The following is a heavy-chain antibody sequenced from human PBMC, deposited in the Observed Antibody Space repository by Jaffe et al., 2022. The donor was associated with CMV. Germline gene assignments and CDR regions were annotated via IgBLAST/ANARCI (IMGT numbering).Heavy chain of an antibody. Sequence: QLQLQESGPGLVKPSETLSLTCTVSGGSISSSSYYWGWIRQPPGKGLEWIGSIYYSGSTYYNPSLKSRVTISVDTSKNQFSLKLSSVTAADTAVYYCARRATGTPSGGAFDIWGQGTMVTVSS. J-gene: IGHJ3*02. D-gene: IGHD1-1*01. CDR2: IYYSGST. CDR3: ARRATGTPSGGAFDI. CDR1: GGSISSSSYY. V-gene: IGHV4-39*01.